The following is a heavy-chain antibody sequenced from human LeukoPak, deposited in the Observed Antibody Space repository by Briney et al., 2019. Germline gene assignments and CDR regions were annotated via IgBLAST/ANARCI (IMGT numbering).Heavy chain of an antibody. D-gene: IGHD3-22*01. CDR3: AKFSPGYYDNKKYFDY. J-gene: IGHJ4*02. V-gene: IGHV4-39*01. CDR1: GGSISSSTYY. Sequence: PSETLSLTCTVSGGSISSSTYYWGWIRQPPGKGLEWIGSLSYSGKTHYNPSLKSRVTISIDTSQNQFSLKLTSVTAADTAVYYCAKFSPGYYDNKKYFDYWGQGTLVTVSS. CDR2: LSYSGKT.